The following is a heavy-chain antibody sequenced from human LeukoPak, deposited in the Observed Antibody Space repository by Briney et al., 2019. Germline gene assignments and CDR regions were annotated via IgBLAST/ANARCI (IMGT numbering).Heavy chain of an antibody. CDR1: GESFSSSGYY. CDR2: ISYSGST. Sequence: KPSETLSLTCTVFGESFSSSGYYWGWIRQPPGKGLEWIGIISYSGSTYYSPSLKSRVTISEDTSKNQFSLKLNSVTAADTAMYYCASWPSDPWGQGTLVTVSS. V-gene: IGHV4-39*01. CDR3: ASWPSDP. J-gene: IGHJ5*02.